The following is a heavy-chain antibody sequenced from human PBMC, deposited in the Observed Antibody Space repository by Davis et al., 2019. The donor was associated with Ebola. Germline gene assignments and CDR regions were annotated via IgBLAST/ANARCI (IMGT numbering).Heavy chain of an antibody. CDR1: GFTFSSYG. CDR3: ARDSTYYFDDSGYYTAPNDAFDI. Sequence: GGSLRLSCAASGFTFSSYGMHWVRQAPGKGLEWVAIISYDGSNKYYADSVKGRFTISRDNSKNTLYLQMNSLRAEDTAVYYCARDSTYYFDDSGYYTAPNDAFDIWGQGTMLTVSS. D-gene: IGHD3-22*01. CDR2: ISYDGSNK. J-gene: IGHJ3*02. V-gene: IGHV3-30*03.